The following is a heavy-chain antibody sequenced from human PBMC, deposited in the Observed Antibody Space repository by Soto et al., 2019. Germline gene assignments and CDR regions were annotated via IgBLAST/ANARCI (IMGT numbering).Heavy chain of an antibody. CDR1: GGSFSGYY. V-gene: IGHV4-34*01. D-gene: IGHD3-22*01. CDR2: INHSGST. J-gene: IGHJ6*03. Sequence: ETLSLTCAVYGGSFSGYYWSWIRQPPGKGLEWIGEINHSGSTNYNPSLKSRVTISVDTSKNQFSLKLSSVTAADTAVYYCARKRSGSSAYYYYYMDVWGKGTTVTVSS. CDR3: ARKRSGSSAYYYYYMDV.